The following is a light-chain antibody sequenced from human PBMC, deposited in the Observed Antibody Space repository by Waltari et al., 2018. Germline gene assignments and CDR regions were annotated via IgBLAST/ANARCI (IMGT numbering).Light chain of an antibody. CDR1: QHINRW. CDR3: QQYKSYPWT. V-gene: IGKV1-5*03. J-gene: IGKJ1*01. Sequence: DIQMTQSPSTLSASVGERVTITCRASQHINRWLAWYQQKPGKDPKLPIYKTSSLESGVPSRFSGSGSGTEFTLTIDTLQPDDFATYHCQQYKSYPWTFGQGTKVEIK. CDR2: KTS.